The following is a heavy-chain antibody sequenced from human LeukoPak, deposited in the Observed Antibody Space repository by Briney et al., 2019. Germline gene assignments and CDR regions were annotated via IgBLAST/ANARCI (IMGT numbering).Heavy chain of an antibody. CDR2: INHSGST. CDR1: GGSFSGYY. D-gene: IGHD6-13*01. Sequence: SETLSLACAVYGGSFSGYYWSWIRQPPGKGLEWIGEINHSGSTNYNPSLKSRVTISVDTSKNQFSLKLSSVTAADTAVYYCARVGIAGIQHWGQGTLVTVSS. CDR3: ARVGIAGIQH. J-gene: IGHJ1*01. V-gene: IGHV4-34*01.